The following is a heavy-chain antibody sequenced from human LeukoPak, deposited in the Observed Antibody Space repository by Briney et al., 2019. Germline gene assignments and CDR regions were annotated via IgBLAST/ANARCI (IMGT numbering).Heavy chain of an antibody. CDR3: AREDYYDSGANDY. CDR2: ISAYNGNT. Sequence: ASVTVSCMASGYTFTRYGIRWVGQAPGQGLEGMGWISAYNGNTNYAQKLQSRVTMTTDTSTGTAYMELSSLRSEDTAMYYCAREDYYDSGANDYWGEGTLVTVSS. D-gene: IGHD3-22*01. V-gene: IGHV1-18*01. CDR1: GYTFTRYG. J-gene: IGHJ4*02.